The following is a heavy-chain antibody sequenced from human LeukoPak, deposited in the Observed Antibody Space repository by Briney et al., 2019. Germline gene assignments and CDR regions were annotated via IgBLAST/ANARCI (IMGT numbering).Heavy chain of an antibody. CDR2: ISSSGSTI. Sequence: GGSLRLSCAASGFTFSDYYMSWIRQAPGKGLEWVSYISSSGSTIYYADSVKGRFTIFRDNAKNSLYLQMNSLRAEDTAVYYCARPNYDSSGYFDYWGQGTLVTVSS. CDR3: ARPNYDSSGYFDY. J-gene: IGHJ4*02. CDR1: GFTFSDYY. V-gene: IGHV3-11*01. D-gene: IGHD3-22*01.